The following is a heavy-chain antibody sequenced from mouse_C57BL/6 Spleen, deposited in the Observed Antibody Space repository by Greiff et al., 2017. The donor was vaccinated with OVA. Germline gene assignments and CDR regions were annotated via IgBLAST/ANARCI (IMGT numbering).Heavy chain of an antibody. CDR1: GYTFTSYW. CDR3: ARVGSSYFDY. V-gene: IGHV1-50*01. J-gene: IGHJ2*01. CDR2: IDPSDSYT. D-gene: IGHD1-1*01. Sequence: VQLQQPGAELVKPGASVKLSCKASGYTFTSYWMQWVKQRPGQGLEWIGEIDPSDSYTNYNQKFKGKATLTVDTSSSTAYMQLSSLTSEDSAVYYCARVGSSYFDYWGQGTTLTVSS.